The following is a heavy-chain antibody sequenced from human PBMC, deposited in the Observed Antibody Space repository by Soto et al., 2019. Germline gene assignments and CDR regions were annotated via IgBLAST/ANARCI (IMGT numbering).Heavy chain of an antibody. D-gene: IGHD7-27*01. CDR2: ISSSSSVI. J-gene: IGHJ6*03. V-gene: IGHV3-48*01. CDR3: ARDLSWGSNWYYYMDV. Sequence: GGSLRLSCATSGFILSDCAMNWVRQAPGKGPEWVSYISSSSSVIDYADSVKGRFTVSRDNARNSLYLQMNSLRAEDTAVYYCARDLSWGSNWYYYMDVWGKGTTVTVSS. CDR1: GFILSDCA.